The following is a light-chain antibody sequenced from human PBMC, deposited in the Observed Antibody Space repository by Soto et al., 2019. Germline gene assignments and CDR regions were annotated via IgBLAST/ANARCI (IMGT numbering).Light chain of an antibody. V-gene: IGKV4-1*01. CDR1: QSVLYSSNNKNY. CDR2: WAS. Sequence: DIVMTQSPDSLAVSLGERATINCKSSQSVLYSSNNKNYLAWYQQKPGQPPKLLIYWASTRESGVPDRFSGSGSGTDFTLTISSLQAEDFAVYYCQQYGSTPPVTFGGGTKVEIK. J-gene: IGKJ4*01. CDR3: QQYGSTPPVT.